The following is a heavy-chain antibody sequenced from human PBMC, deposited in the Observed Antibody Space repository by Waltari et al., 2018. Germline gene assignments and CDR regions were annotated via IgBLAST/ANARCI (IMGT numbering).Heavy chain of an antibody. Sequence: EVQLVESGGGLIQPGGSLRLSCEASGFRVSYNYMSWVRQAPGKGLEWVSDIHAGGNTYYGDSVKGRFTISRDISKNTVYLQMNSLTVEDSAMYYCARAGLGSPSQWLQLFDSWGQGTLVTVSS. D-gene: IGHD5-12*01. CDR3: ARAGLGSPSQWLQLFDS. V-gene: IGHV3-53*01. CDR1: GFRVSYNY. J-gene: IGHJ4*02. CDR2: IHAGGNT.